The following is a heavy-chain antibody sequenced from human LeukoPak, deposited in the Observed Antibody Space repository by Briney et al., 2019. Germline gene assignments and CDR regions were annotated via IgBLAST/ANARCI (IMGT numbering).Heavy chain of an antibody. CDR1: GYTFTGTI. CDR3: ARDRDYDILTGYPYNWFDP. Sequence: ASVKLSCKASGYTFTGTINYWVRHAPRQGNEWMGWINPNNGGTNNAQKFQGRVTMSKDTCIRTGYMGLSRLRSDDTAVYYCARDRDYDILTGYPYNWFDPWGEGTLVTVS. V-gene: IGHV1-2*02. CDR2: INPNNGGT. D-gene: IGHD3-9*01. J-gene: IGHJ5*02.